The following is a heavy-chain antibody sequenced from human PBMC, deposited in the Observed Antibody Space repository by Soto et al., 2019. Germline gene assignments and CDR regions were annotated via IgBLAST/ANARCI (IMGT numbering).Heavy chain of an antibody. D-gene: IGHD4-4*01. V-gene: IGHV1-69*06. CDR3: ARTSTVTTQPTDY. CDR2: IIPIFGTA. J-gene: IGHJ4*02. Sequence: SVKVSCKASGGTFSSYAISWVRQAPGQGLEWMGGIIPIFGTANYAQKFQGRVTITADKSTSTACMELSSLRSEDTAVYYCARTSTVTTQPTDYWGQGTLVTVSS. CDR1: GGTFSSYA.